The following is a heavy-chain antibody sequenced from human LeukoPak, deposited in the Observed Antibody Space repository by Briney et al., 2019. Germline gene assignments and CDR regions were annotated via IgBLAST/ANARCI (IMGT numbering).Heavy chain of an antibody. CDR1: GYSFMDYW. D-gene: IGHD3-10*01. V-gene: IGHV5-51*01. CDR2: IFPRDSVT. J-gene: IGHJ5*02. CDR3: ARYGSGYADNWFDP. Sequence: GESLKISCKGSGYSFMDYWIGWVRQMPGKGPEWMGIIFPRDSVTKYNPSFQGQVTISADKSISTAYLQWSSLKASDTAMYYCARYGSGYADNWFDPWGQGTLVTVSS.